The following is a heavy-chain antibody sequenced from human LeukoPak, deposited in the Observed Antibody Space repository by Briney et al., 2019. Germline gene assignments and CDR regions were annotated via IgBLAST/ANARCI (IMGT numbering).Heavy chain of an antibody. CDR2: INHSGST. CDR1: GGSFSDYY. Sequence: KPSETLSLTCTVYGGSFSDYYWSWIRQPPGKGLEWIGEINHSGSTNYNPSLKSRVTISVDTSKNQFSLKLSSVTAADTAVYYWAREAMVTSPGAFDIWGQGQWSPSLQ. CDR3: AREAMVTSPGAFDI. D-gene: IGHD5-18*01. V-gene: IGHV4-34*01. J-gene: IGHJ3*02.